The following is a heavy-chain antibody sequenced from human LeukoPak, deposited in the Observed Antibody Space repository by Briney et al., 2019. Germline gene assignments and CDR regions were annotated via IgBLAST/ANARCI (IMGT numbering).Heavy chain of an antibody. CDR3: ARASWVSRSDAVR. D-gene: IGHD3-16*01. CDR2: IRGNGDT. Sequence: GGSLRLFCAAWGLSYRIFAMRWVPERRAGGLEWVSSIRGNGDTFYADSVKCRFPLSSDSSKNTVYLQLHNLSVEDTAIYHCARASWVSRSDAVRWGQGALVTVSS. CDR1: GLSYRIFA. V-gene: IGHV3-23*01. J-gene: IGHJ4*02.